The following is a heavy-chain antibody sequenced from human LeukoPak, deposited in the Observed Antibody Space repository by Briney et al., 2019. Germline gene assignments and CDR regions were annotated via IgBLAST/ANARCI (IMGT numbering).Heavy chain of an antibody. D-gene: IGHD3-22*01. CDR3: ARETYYNDSSGYYSRAQFDY. CDR2: IYYSGST. V-gene: IGHV4-59*01. J-gene: IGHJ4*02. Sequence: SETLSLTCTVSGGSISSYYWSWIRQPPGKGLEWIGYIYYSGSTNYNPSLKSRVTISVDTSKNQFSLKLSSVTAADTAVYYCARETYYNDSSGYYSRAQFDYWGQGTLVTVSS. CDR1: GGSISSYY.